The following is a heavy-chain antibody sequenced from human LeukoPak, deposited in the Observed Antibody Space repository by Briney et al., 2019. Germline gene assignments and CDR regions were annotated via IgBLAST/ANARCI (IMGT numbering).Heavy chain of an antibody. CDR3: ATDTAVSMVRGVIVPHYYYYGMDV. J-gene: IGHJ6*02. Sequence: GASVKVSCKASGYTFTSYYMHWVRQAPGQRLEWMGIINPSGGSTSYAQKFQGRVTVTEDTSTDTAYMELSSLRSEDTAVYYCATDTAVSMVRGVIVPHYYYYGMDVWGQGTTVTVSS. CDR1: GYTFTSYY. CDR2: INPSGGST. V-gene: IGHV1-46*01. D-gene: IGHD3-10*01.